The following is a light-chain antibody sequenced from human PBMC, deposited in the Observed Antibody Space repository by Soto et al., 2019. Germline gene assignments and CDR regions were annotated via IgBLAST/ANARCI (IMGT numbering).Light chain of an antibody. CDR3: QTWGTGIVV. V-gene: IGLV4-69*01. CDR1: SGHSNYA. CDR2: LNSDGSH. J-gene: IGLJ2*01. Sequence: QLVPTQSPSASASLGASVKLTCTLSSGHSNYAIAWHQQQPEKGPRYLMKLNSDGSHSKGDGIPYRFSGSSSGAERYLTISSLQSEDEADYYCQTWGTGIVVFGGGTKLTVL.